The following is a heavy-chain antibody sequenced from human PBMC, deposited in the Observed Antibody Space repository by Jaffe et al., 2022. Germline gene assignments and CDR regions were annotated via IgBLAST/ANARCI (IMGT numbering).Heavy chain of an antibody. J-gene: IGHJ3*02. CDR3: AKDLKLYWYGAFDI. V-gene: IGHV3-30*18. Sequence: QVQLVESGGGVVQPGRSLRLSCAASGFTFSSYGMHWVRQAPGKGLEWVAVISYDGSNKYYADSVKGRFTISRDNSKNTLYLQMNSLRAEDTAVYYCAKDLKLYWYGAFDIWGQGTMVTVSS. CDR2: ISYDGSNK. D-gene: IGHD2-8*02. CDR1: GFTFSSYG.